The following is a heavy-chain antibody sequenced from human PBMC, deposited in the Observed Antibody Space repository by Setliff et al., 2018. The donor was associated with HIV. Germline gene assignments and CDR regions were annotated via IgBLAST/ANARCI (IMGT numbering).Heavy chain of an antibody. V-gene: IGHV4-59*08. CDR3: ARGYYYDSSGYYYTYYYYYYMDV. J-gene: IGHJ6*03. CDR1: GGSISSYY. D-gene: IGHD3-22*01. CDR2: IYYSGST. Sequence: ETLSLTCTVSGGSISSYYWSWIRQPPGKGLEWIGYIYYSGSTNSNPSLKSRVTMSVDTSKNQFSLKLSSVTAADTAVYYCARGYYYDSSGYYYTYYYYYYMDVWGKGTTVTVSS.